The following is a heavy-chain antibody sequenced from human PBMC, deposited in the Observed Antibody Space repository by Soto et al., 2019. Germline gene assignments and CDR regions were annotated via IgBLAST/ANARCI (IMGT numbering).Heavy chain of an antibody. J-gene: IGHJ4*02. CDR1: GYTLTELS. CDR2: FDPEDGET. CDR3: ARAPLVVLKYFES. Sequence: ASVKVSCKVSGYTLTELSMHWVRQAPGKGLEWMGGFDPEDGETIYAQKFQGRVTITEDTSTDTAYMELSSLRSEDTAVYYCARAPLVVLKYFESWGQGTLVTVSS. V-gene: IGHV1-24*01.